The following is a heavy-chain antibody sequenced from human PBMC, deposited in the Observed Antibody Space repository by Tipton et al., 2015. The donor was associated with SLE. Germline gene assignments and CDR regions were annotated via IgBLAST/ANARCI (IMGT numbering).Heavy chain of an antibody. Sequence: TLSLTCIVSGGSISGYYWSWIRQPAGKGLEWIGRVYSSGRTIYNPSIKSRITLSLDTSKNQFYLRVNSVTAADTAVYYCARVNGADDYWGQGTLVTVSS. CDR2: VYSSGRT. D-gene: IGHD4-17*01. V-gene: IGHV4-4*07. CDR3: ARVNGADDY. J-gene: IGHJ4*02. CDR1: GGSISGYY.